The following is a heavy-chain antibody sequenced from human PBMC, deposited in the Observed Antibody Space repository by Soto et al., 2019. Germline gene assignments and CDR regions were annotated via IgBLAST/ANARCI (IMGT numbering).Heavy chain of an antibody. Sequence: GGSLRLSCEASGFTFSDYWMSWVRQAPGKGPEWVANIKFDGSEKQYVDSVRGRFTISRDNSRSSLSLQMNSLRAGDTAIYYCVKDGGYCSSSTCYAPRNHYFDSWGQGTLVTVSS. J-gene: IGHJ4*02. V-gene: IGHV3-7*03. CDR3: VKDGGYCSSSTCYAPRNHYFDS. D-gene: IGHD2-2*01. CDR2: IKFDGSEK. CDR1: GFTFSDYW.